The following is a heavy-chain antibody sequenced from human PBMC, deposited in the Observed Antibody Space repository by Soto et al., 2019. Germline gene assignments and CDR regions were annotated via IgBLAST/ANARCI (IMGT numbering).Heavy chain of an antibody. CDR3: GSGRSTYYYYLDL. D-gene: IGHD2-2*01. Sequence: SETLSLTCAFYGWSFSGYYWSWIRQPPGKGLEWIGEINHSGSTNYNPSLKSRVIIAVDTSKNQFSLKVSSVTAADTAVYYCGSGRSTYYYYLDLWAKGSTVIGSS. V-gene: IGHV4-34*01. J-gene: IGHJ6*03. CDR2: INHSGST. CDR1: GWSFSGYY.